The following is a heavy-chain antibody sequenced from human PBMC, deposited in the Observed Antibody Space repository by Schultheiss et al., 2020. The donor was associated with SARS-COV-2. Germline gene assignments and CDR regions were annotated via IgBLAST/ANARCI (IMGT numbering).Heavy chain of an antibody. Sequence: GESLRLSCTASGFTFSSYAMSWVRQAPGKGLEWVANIKQDGSEKYYADSVKGRFTISRDDSKNTAYLQMNSLKTEDTAVYYCTSRPTGAPTDYWGQGTLVTVSS. J-gene: IGHJ4*02. CDR2: IKQDGSEK. CDR3: TSRPTGAPTDY. D-gene: IGHD6-6*01. CDR1: GFTFSSYA. V-gene: IGHV3-7*03.